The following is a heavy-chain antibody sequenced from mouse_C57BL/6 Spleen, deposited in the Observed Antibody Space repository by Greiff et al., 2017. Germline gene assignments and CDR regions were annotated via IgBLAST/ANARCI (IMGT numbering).Heavy chain of an antibody. V-gene: IGHV1-82*01. CDR3: ARYYYGSSYEYFDV. CDR1: GYAFSSSW. CDR2: IYPGDGDT. Sequence: QVQLQQSGPELVKPGAPVKISCKASGYAFSSSWMNWVKQRPGKGLEWIGRIYPGDGDTNYNGKFKGKATLTADKSSSTAYMQLSSLTSEDSAVYFCARYYYGSSYEYFDVWGTGTTVTVSS. D-gene: IGHD1-1*01. J-gene: IGHJ1*03.